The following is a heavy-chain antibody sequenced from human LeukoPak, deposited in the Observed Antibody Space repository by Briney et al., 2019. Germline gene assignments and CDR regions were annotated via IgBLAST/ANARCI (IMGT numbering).Heavy chain of an antibody. V-gene: IGHV3-33*06. J-gene: IGHJ4*02. CDR2: IWSDGTHK. CDR3: AKSNSESQTTVGN. Sequence: GRSLRLSCAASGFTFNTYGMHWVRQAPGKGLEWVAVIWSDGTHKYYSDSVKGRFTIPRDNSKNTLYLEMNSLRVEDTAVYYCAKSNSESQTTVGNWGQGTLVTVSS. CDR1: GFTFNTYG. D-gene: IGHD1-26*01.